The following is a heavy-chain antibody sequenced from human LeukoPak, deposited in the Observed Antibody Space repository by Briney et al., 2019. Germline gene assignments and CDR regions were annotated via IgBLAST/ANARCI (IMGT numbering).Heavy chain of an antibody. V-gene: IGHV4-4*07. Sequence: PSETLSLTCAASGGSFSNHYWSWIRQPAGKGLEWIGRIYTSGSTNYNPSLKSRVTISVDTSKNQFSLKLSSVTAADTAVYYCARAPHYDFWSGPGDYWGQGTLVTVSS. J-gene: IGHJ4*02. CDR1: GGSFSNHY. CDR3: ARAPHYDFWSGPGDY. CDR2: IYTSGST. D-gene: IGHD3-3*01.